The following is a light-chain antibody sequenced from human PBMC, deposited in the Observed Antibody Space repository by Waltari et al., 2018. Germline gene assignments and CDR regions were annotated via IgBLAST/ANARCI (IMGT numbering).Light chain of an antibody. V-gene: IGKV3-11*01. CDR1: QSVSSY. J-gene: IGKJ3*01. CDR2: DAS. Sequence: EIVLTQSPATLSLSPGERATLSCRASQSVSSYLAWYQQNPGQAPRLLIYDASNRATGIPARFSGSGSGTDFTLTISSLEPEDFAVYYCQQRSNWPPLFTFGPGTKVDIK. CDR3: QQRSNWPPLFT.